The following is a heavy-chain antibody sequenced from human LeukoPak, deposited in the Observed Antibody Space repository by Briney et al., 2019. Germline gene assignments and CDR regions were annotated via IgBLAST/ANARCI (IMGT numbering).Heavy chain of an antibody. CDR2: ISSSSTYI. CDR1: GFTFSSYA. V-gene: IGHV3-21*01. CDR3: ARVEGVTATVHSKY. Sequence: GGSLRLSCAASGFTFSSYAMSWVRQAPGKGLEWVSSISSSSTYIYYADSVKGRFTISRDNAKNSLSLQMNSLRAEDTAVYFCARVEGVTATVHSKYWGQGTLVAVSS. J-gene: IGHJ1*01. D-gene: IGHD6-13*01.